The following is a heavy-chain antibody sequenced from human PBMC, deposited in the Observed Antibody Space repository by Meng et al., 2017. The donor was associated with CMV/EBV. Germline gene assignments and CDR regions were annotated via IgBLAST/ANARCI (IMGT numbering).Heavy chain of an antibody. CDR2: IKSKTDGGTT. J-gene: IGHJ4*02. CDR3: TTDSIVGATVFDY. Sequence: GGSLRISCAASGFTFSNAWMSWVRQAPGKGLEWVGRIKSKTDGGTTDYAAPVKGRFTISRDDSKNTLYLQMNSLKTEDTAVYYCTTDSIVGATVFDYWGQGTLVTVSS. CDR1: GFTFSNAW. V-gene: IGHV3-15*01. D-gene: IGHD1-26*01.